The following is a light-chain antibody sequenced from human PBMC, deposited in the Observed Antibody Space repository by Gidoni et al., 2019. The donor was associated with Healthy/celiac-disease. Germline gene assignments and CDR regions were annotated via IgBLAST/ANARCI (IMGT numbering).Light chain of an antibody. J-gene: IGKJ2*01. CDR2: NAS. CDR3: QQYNSYSQT. CDR1: QSISSW. Sequence: DIQITQSPSTLSASVGDRVNITCRASQSISSWLAWYQQKPGNDPKLLIYNASSLESGVPSRFSGSGSGTEFTLTISSLQPDDFATYYCQQYNSYSQTFGQGTKLDIK. V-gene: IGKV1-5*03.